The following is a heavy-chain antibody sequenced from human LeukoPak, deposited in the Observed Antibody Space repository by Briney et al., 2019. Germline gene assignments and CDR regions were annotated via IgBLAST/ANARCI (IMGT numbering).Heavy chain of an antibody. CDR3: ARITLGGYFDY. D-gene: IGHD3-16*01. CDR1: GGSISSYYW. V-gene: IGHV2-26*01. CDR2: IFSNDEK. Sequence: ETLSLTCTVSGGSISSYYWTWIRQPPGKALEWLAYIFSNDEKSYSTSLRSRLTISKDPSKSQVVLTMTNMDPVDTATYYCARITLGGYFDYWGQGTLVTVSS. J-gene: IGHJ4*02.